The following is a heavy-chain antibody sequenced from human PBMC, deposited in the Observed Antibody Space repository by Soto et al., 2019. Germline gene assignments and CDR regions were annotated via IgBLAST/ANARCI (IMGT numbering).Heavy chain of an antibody. CDR3: ARDRGDRNDYYYGVDV. J-gene: IGHJ6*02. CDR1: GASISPYY. D-gene: IGHD7-27*01. V-gene: IGHV4-59*01. Sequence: SETLSLTCSVSGASISPYYWSWIRQPPGKGLEWIGYIYYSGSTNYNPSLKSRVTISLDTSKNQFSLKLSSVTAADTAMYYCARDRGDRNDYYYGVDVWGQGTTVTVSS. CDR2: IYYSGST.